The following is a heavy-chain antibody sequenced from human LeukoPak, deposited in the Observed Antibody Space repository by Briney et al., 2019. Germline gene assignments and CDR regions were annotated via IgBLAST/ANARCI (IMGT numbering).Heavy chain of an antibody. D-gene: IGHD2-2*01. CDR1: GYSFTSYW. Sequence: GESLNISCKGSGYSFTSYWIGWVRQMPGKGLEWMGIIYPGDSDTRYSPSFQGQVTISADKSISTAYLQWSSLKASDTAIYYCARSSTTWYPGWFDPWGQGTLVTVSP. CDR3: ARSSTTWYPGWFDP. V-gene: IGHV5-51*01. CDR2: IYPGDSDT. J-gene: IGHJ5*02.